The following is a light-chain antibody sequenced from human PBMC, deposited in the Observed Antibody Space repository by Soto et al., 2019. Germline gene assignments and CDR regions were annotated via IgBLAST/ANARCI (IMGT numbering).Light chain of an antibody. J-gene: IGKJ1*01. CDR2: GAS. Sequence: EMMLTQSPATLSVSPGERATLSCLASQSVSSDLAWYHQKPGQAPRLLIYGASTRATGIPARFSGSGSGTDFTLTISGLEPEDFAVYYCQQYGNSRGTFGQGTKVDIK. CDR1: QSVSSD. CDR3: QQYGNSRGT. V-gene: IGKV3-15*01.